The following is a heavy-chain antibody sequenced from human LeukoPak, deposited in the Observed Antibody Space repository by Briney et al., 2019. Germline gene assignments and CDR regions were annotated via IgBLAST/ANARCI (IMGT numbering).Heavy chain of an antibody. Sequence: PGGSLRLSCAASGFIFSTYWMHWVRQVPGKGLVWVSRINSDGNSTNYADSVKGRSTISRDNAKNTLYLQMSSLRAEDTAVYYCARGSVLWFGAPRIEYWGQGTLVTVSS. CDR3: ARGSVLWFGAPRIEY. J-gene: IGHJ4*02. D-gene: IGHD3-10*01. V-gene: IGHV3-74*01. CDR2: INSDGNST. CDR1: GFIFSTYW.